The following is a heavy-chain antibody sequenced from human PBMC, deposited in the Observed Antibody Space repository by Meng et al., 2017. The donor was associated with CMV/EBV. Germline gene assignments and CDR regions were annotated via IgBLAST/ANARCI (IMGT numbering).Heavy chain of an antibody. CDR3: ASFGVAAAPLGMDV. V-gene: IGHV3-21*01. Sequence: GESLKISCAASGFTFSSYSMNWVRQAPRKGLEWVSSISSSSSYIYYADSVKGRFTISRDNAKNSLYLQMNSLRAEDTAVYYCASFGVAAAPLGMDVWGQGTTVTVSS. CDR1: GFTFSSYS. J-gene: IGHJ6*02. CDR2: ISSSSSYI. D-gene: IGHD6-13*01.